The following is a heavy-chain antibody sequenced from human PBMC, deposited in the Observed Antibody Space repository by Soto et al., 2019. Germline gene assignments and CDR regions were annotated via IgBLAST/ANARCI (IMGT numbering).Heavy chain of an antibody. J-gene: IGHJ3*02. D-gene: IGHD1-1*01. Sequence: GGSLRLSCAASGFTFSSYSMNWVRQAPGKGLEWVSSISSSSSYIYYADSVKGRFTISRDNAKNSLYLQMNSLRAEDTAVYYCARGAGTTIDAFDIWGQGTMVTVSS. CDR1: GFTFSSYS. CDR3: ARGAGTTIDAFDI. V-gene: IGHV3-21*01. CDR2: ISSSSSYI.